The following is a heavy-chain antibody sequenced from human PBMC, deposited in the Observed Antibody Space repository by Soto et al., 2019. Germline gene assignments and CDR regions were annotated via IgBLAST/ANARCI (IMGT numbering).Heavy chain of an antibody. CDR3: ATTNGQLVRDYYYYYGMDV. CDR1: GYTFTSYY. V-gene: IGHV1-46*01. J-gene: IGHJ6*02. D-gene: IGHD6-6*01. CDR2: INPSGGST. Sequence: ASVKVSCKASGYTFTSYYMHWVRQAPGQGLEWMGIINPSGGSTSYAQKFQGRVTMTRDTSTSTVYMELSSLRSEDTAVYYCATTNGQLVRDYYYYYGMDVWGQGTTVTVSS.